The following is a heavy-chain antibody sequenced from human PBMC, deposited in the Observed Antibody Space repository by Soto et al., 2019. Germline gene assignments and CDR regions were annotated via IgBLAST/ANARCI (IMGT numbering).Heavy chain of an antibody. Sequence: KSSETLSLTCTVSGGSISSYYWSWIRQPPGKGLEWIGYIYYSGSTNYNPSLKSRVTISVDTSKNQFSLKLSSVTAADTAVYYCATTLDYGGNSAHAAFDIWGQGTMVTVSS. J-gene: IGHJ3*02. CDR1: GGSISSYY. CDR2: IYYSGST. V-gene: IGHV4-59*01. D-gene: IGHD4-17*01. CDR3: ATTLDYGGNSAHAAFDI.